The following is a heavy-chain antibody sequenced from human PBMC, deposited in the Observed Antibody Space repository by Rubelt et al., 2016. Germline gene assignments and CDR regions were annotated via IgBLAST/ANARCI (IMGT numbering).Heavy chain of an antibody. J-gene: IGHJ4*02. CDR2: ISAYNGNT. Sequence: GLEWMGWISAYNGNTNYAQKLQGRVTMTTDTSTSTAYMELRSLRSDDTAVYYCARPKAPAYYYDSSGYDYWGQGTLVTVSS. V-gene: IGHV1-18*01. D-gene: IGHD3-22*01. CDR3: ARPKAPAYYYDSSGYDY.